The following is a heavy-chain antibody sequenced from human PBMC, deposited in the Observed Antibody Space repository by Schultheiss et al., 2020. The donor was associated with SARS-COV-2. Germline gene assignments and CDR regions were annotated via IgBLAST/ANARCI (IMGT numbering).Heavy chain of an antibody. CDR1: GFSFSSGA. CDR3: TRDQAYDYDSSGYAFDY. Sequence: GGSLRLSCVASGFSFSSGAMSWVRQAPGKGLEWAAVISYDGSNKYYADSVKGRFTISRDNAKNSLYLQLNTLRAEDTAIYYCTRDQAYDYDSSGYAFDYWGQGTLVTVSS. V-gene: IGHV3-30-3*01. CDR2: ISYDGSNK. J-gene: IGHJ4*02. D-gene: IGHD3-22*01.